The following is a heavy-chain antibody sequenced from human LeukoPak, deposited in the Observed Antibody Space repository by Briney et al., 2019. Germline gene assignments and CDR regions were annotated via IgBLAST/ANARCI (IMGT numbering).Heavy chain of an antibody. CDR3: ARSKH. J-gene: IGHJ4*02. Sequence: PSQTLSLTCTVSGGSISGGSYYWSWIRQPPGKGLEWIGEINHSGSTNYNPSLKSRVTISVDTSKNQFSLKLSSVTAADTAVYYCARSKHWGQGTLVTVSS. V-gene: IGHV4-30-2*01. CDR1: GGSISGGSYY. CDR2: INHSGST.